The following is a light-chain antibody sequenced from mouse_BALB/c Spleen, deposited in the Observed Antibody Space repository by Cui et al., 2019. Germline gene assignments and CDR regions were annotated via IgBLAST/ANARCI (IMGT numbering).Light chain of an antibody. V-gene: IGKV13-84*01. J-gene: IGKJ1*01. CDR1: EAIYKR. Sequence: DIQMTQPSSSFSVSLGDRVTITCKASEAIYKRLARYPQKPGNAPKLLISGATGLETRVTSRFSGSGSGKDYTLSITNLQTEDVATYYYQQYWSTPPTFGGGTKLEIK. CDR3: QQYWSTPPT. CDR2: GAT.